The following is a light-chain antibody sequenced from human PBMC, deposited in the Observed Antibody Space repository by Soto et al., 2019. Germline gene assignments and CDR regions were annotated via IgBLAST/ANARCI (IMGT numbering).Light chain of an antibody. J-gene: IGKJ2*01. CDR2: WAS. CDR3: HQYCNTPYT. Sequence: DIVMTQSPDSLAVSLGERATINCKSSQSVSYTSNSKNLLAWYQQKPGPPPKLLIYWASTRESGVPDRFSGSGSGTDFTLTISSLQAEDVAVYYCHQYCNTPYTFGQGTKLEIK. CDR1: QSVSYTSNSKNL. V-gene: IGKV4-1*01.